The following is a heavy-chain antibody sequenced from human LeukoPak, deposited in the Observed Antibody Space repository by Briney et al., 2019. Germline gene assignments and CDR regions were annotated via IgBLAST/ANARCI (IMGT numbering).Heavy chain of an antibody. D-gene: IGHD2-15*01. J-gene: IGHJ5*02. CDR1: GGSISSSSYS. CDR3: ARHSQTLYWAVAASLRESLNWFDP. V-gene: IGHV4-39*01. Sequence: PSETLSLTCTVSGGSISSSSYSWGWIRQPPGKGLEWIGSIYYSGSTYYNPSLKSRVTISVDTSKNQFSLKLSSVTVADTAVYYCARHSQTLYWAVAASLRESLNWFDPWGQGTLVTVSS. CDR2: IYYSGST.